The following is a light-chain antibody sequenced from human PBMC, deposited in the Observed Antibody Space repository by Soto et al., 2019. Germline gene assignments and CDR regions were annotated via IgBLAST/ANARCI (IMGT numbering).Light chain of an antibody. V-gene: IGKV3-20*01. J-gene: IGKJ1*01. Sequence: EFVLTQSPGPLSLSPGERATLSCRASQSVSSSYLAWYQRKPGQAPRLLIYGASSRATGIPDRFSGSGSGTDFTLTISRLEPEDFAVYYCQQYGSSPGTFGQGTKVDIK. CDR2: GAS. CDR1: QSVSSSY. CDR3: QQYGSSPGT.